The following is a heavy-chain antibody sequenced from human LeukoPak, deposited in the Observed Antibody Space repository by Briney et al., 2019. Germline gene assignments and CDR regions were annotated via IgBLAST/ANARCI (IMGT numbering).Heavy chain of an antibody. Sequence: SETLSLTCAVYGGSFSGYYWSWIRQPPGKGLEWIGEINHSGSTNYNPSLKSRVTISVDTSKNQFSLKLSSVTAADTAVYYCARGLGPDIVVLPAVEAAFDIWGQGTMVTVSS. J-gene: IGHJ3*02. CDR3: ARGLGPDIVVLPAVEAAFDI. D-gene: IGHD2-2*01. CDR1: GGSFSGYY. V-gene: IGHV4-34*01. CDR2: INHSGST.